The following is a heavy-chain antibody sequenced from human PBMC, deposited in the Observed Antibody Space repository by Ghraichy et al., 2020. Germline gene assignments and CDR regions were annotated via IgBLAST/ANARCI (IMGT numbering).Heavy chain of an antibody. Sequence: SLTCTVSGGSIRSGGYFWGWVRQLPGEGLECVGYIHYTGITYYNPSLQSRVTMSVDSSKNQFSLNLRSVTAADTALYYCARLSDSSFNYHIDNWGQGTLVTVSS. CDR2: IHYTGIT. CDR3: ARLSDSSFNYHIDN. V-gene: IGHV4-31*03. J-gene: IGHJ4*02. D-gene: IGHD6-6*01. CDR1: GGSIRSGGYF.